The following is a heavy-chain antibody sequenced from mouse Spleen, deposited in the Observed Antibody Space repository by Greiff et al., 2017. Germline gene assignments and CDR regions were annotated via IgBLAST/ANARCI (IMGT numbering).Heavy chain of an antibody. Sequence: EVQLQQSGTVLARPGASVKMSCKTSGYTFTSYWMHWVKQRPGQGLEWIGAIYPGNSDTSYNQKFKGKAKLTAVTSASTAYMELSSLTNEDSAVYYCTIGYYYGSSYSFYYFDYWGQGTTLTVSS. D-gene: IGHD1-1*01. V-gene: IGHV1-5*01. CDR2: IYPGNSDT. J-gene: IGHJ2*01. CDR3: TIGYYYGSSYSFYYFDY. CDR1: GYTFTSYW.